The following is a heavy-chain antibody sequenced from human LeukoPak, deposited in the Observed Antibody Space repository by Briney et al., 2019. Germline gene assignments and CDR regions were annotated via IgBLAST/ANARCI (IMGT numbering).Heavy chain of an antibody. J-gene: IGHJ3*02. CDR2: IYYSGST. CDR3: ARAYYYDSSGYYSAFDI. Sequence: SETLSLTCAVYGGSFSGYYWNWIRQPPGKGLEWIGYIYYSGSTNYNPSLKSRVTISVDTSKNQFSLKLSSVTAADTAVYYCARAYYYDSSGYYSAFDIWGQGTMVTVSS. D-gene: IGHD3-22*01. V-gene: IGHV4-59*01. CDR1: GGSFSGYY.